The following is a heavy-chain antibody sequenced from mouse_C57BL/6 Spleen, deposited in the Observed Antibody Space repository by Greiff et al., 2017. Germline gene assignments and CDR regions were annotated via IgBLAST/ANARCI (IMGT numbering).Heavy chain of an antibody. Sequence: EVQGVESGGGLVKPGGSLKLSCAASGFTFSSYAMSWVRQTPEKRLEWVATISDGGSYTYYPDNVKGRFTISRDNAKNNLYLQMSHLKSEDTAMYYCARDQSYSNYVDYAMDYWGQGTSVTVSS. CDR1: GFTFSSYA. V-gene: IGHV5-4*01. J-gene: IGHJ4*01. D-gene: IGHD2-5*01. CDR3: ARDQSYSNYVDYAMDY. CDR2: ISDGGSYT.